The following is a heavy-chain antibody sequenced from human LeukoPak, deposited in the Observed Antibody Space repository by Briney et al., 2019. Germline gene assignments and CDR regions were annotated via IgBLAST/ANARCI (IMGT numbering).Heavy chain of an antibody. CDR1: GFTFSNAA. Sequence: GASLRLSCAASGFTFSNAAMSWARQAPGKGLEWVSTISDNGASTFYADSVKGRFTISRDNSKNTLYLQMNSLRAEDTAVYFCTHKTGFDYWGQGTLVTVSS. CDR3: THKTGFDY. V-gene: IGHV3-23*01. J-gene: IGHJ4*02. CDR2: ISDNGAST.